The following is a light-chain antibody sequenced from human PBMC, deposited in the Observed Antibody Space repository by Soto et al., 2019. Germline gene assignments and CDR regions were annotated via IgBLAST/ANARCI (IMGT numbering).Light chain of an antibody. Sequence: EIVLTQSPGTLSLSPGERATLSCWASQYVSSSFLAWYQQKPGQAPRLLIYGASNRATGIPERFSGRGSGTDFTLTISRLEPEDFAVFYCQQYGSSPWTFGQGTKVEIK. CDR1: QYVSSSF. J-gene: IGKJ1*01. CDR3: QQYGSSPWT. V-gene: IGKV3-20*01. CDR2: GAS.